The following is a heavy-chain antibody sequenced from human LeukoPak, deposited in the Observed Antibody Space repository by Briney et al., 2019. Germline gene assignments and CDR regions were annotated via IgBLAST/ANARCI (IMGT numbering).Heavy chain of an antibody. CDR3: AKDKGSGDYYFDY. CDR1: GFTFSSYG. J-gene: IGHJ4*02. Sequence: PGGSLRLPCAASGFTFSSYGMHWVRQAPGKGLEWVAFIRYDGSNKYYADSVKGRFTISRDNSKNTLYLQMNSLRAEDTAVYYCAKDKGSGDYYFDYWGQGTLVTVSS. D-gene: IGHD4-17*01. V-gene: IGHV3-30*02. CDR2: IRYDGSNK.